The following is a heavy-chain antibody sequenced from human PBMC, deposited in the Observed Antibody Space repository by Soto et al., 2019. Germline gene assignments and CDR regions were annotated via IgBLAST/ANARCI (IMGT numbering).Heavy chain of an antibody. CDR2: MDYDETNK. J-gene: IGHJ4*02. D-gene: IGHD2-8*02. CDR3: ARDLAHWSICFED. CDR1: GTSISRHG. V-gene: IGHV3-33*01. Sequence: QVQLVESGGGVVQPGGSLRVSWVAFGTSISRHGMHWVRKAPGKGREWGAGMDYDETNKYYADSVKGRFTISRDTSKNTVYLQMNGLRVDDTAVYFCARDLAHWSICFEDRGQGTLVSVSS.